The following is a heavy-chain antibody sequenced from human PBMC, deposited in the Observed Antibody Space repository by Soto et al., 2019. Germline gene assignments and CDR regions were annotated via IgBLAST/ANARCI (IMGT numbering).Heavy chain of an antibody. D-gene: IGHD1-26*01. J-gene: IGHJ4*02. V-gene: IGHV1-18*01. CDR3: ASGERYSGTYQGDY. Sequence: QVQLVQSGAEVKKPGASVKVSCKASGYTFTSYGISWVRQAPGQGLEWMGWISTYNDNTNYAQKFQGRVTMTTDTSTSTAYMEPRSLRSDDTAVYYCASGERYSGTYQGDYWGQGTLVTVSS. CDR2: ISTYNDNT. CDR1: GYTFTSYG.